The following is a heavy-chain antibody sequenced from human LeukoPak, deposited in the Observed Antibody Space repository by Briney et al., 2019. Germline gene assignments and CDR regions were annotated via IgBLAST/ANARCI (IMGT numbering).Heavy chain of an antibody. CDR3: ARGSRPHNLTCNSMDHYLDY. CDR2: IYYSGST. CDR1: GGSISSGDYY. J-gene: IGHJ4*02. D-gene: IGHD3-9*01. Sequence: SETLSLTCTVSGGSISSGDYYWSWIRQPPGKGLEWIGYIYYSGSTYYNPSLKSRVTISHDTSKNQFPLKLSSVTAAEPAAHYCARGSRPHNLTCNSMDHYLDYWGQGSLVTVSS. V-gene: IGHV4-30-4*02.